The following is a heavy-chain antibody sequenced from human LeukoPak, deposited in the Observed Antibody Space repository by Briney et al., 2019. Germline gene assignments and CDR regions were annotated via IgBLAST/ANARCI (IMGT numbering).Heavy chain of an antibody. CDR2: IYSGGST. Sequence: GGSLRLSCAASGFTVSSNYMSWVRQAPGKGLEWVSVIYSGGSTYYADSVKGRFTISRDNSKNTLYLQMNSLRAEDTAVYYCAREASQIKDMDLWGQGTTVTVSS. CDR1: GFTVSSNY. J-gene: IGHJ6*02. CDR3: AREASQIKDMDL. V-gene: IGHV3-53*01.